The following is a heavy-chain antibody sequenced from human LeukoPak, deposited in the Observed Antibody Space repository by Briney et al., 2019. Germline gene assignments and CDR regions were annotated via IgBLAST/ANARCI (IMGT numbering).Heavy chain of an antibody. Sequence: PGGSLRLSCAPSGFTFSSYWMRCVRQAPGKGLEWVADTKQDGSEKYYVDSVKGRFTISRDNAKNSLYLQMNSLRAEDTAVYYCARGSYAAFDYWGQGTLVTVSS. CDR2: TKQDGSEK. J-gene: IGHJ4*02. CDR3: ARGSYAAFDY. D-gene: IGHD3-16*01. CDR1: GFTFSSYW. V-gene: IGHV3-7*05.